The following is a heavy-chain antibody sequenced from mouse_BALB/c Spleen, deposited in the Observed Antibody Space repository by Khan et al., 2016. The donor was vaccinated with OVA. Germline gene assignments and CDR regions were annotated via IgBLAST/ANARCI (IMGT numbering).Heavy chain of an antibody. CDR3: TRYYRYDNAMDY. D-gene: IGHD2-14*01. CDR1: GYTFTTYW. J-gene: IGHJ4*01. CDR2: IYPSDSYT. V-gene: IGHV1-69*02. Sequence: QVQLKQSGAELVRPGASVKLSCKASGYTFTTYWINWVKQRPGQGLEWIGNIYPSDSYTNYNQKFKDKATLTVDKSSSTAYMQLSSPTSEDSAVYYCTRYYRYDNAMDYWGQGTSVTVSS.